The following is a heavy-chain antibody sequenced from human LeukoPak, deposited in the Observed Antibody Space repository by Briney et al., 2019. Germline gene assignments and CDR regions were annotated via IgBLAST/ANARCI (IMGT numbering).Heavy chain of an antibody. CDR2: ISYDGSNK. CDR3: AKDLNWGLGEHYFDY. CDR1: GFTFSSYG. Sequence: GGSLRLSCAASGFTFSSYGMHWVRQAPGKGLEWVAVISYDGSNKYYADSVKGRFTISRDNSKNTLYLQMNSLRAEDTALYYCAKDLNWGLGEHYFDYWGQGTLVTVSS. J-gene: IGHJ4*02. D-gene: IGHD7-27*01. V-gene: IGHV3-30*18.